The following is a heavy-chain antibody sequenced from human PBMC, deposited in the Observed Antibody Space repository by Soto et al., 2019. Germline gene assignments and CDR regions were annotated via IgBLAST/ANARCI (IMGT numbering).Heavy chain of an antibody. CDR1: GFTFSSYA. V-gene: IGHV3-23*01. CDR3: EQVNWGAGTIGGFDY. D-gene: IGHD7-27*01. J-gene: IGHJ4*02. Sequence: EVQLLESGGGLVQPGGSLRLSCAASGFTFSSYAMSWVRQAPGKGLEWVSAISGSGGSTYYADSVKGRFTISRDNSKNTLYLKMNSLRDEDTAVYDCEQVNWGAGTIGGFDYWGQGTLVTVSS. CDR2: ISGSGGST.